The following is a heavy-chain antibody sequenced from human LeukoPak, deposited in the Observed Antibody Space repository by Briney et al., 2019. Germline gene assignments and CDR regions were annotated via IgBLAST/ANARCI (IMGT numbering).Heavy chain of an antibody. V-gene: IGHV1-69*13. CDR2: IIPIFGTA. Sequence: SVKVSCKASGGTFSSYAISRVRQAPGQGLEWMGGIIPIFGTANYAQKFQGRVTITADESTSTAYMELSSLRSEDTAVYYCASSLITGGYDDDAFDIWGQGTMVTVSS. CDR1: GGTFSSYA. CDR3: ASSLITGGYDDDAFDI. J-gene: IGHJ3*02. D-gene: IGHD5-12*01.